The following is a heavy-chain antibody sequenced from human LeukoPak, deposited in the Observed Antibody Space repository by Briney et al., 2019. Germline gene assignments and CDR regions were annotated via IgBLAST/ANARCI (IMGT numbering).Heavy chain of an antibody. CDR3: AKAKMPAAMGTDY. CDR2: ISGRGGGS. J-gene: IGHJ4*02. CDR1: GFTLFNYA. Sequence: GGSLRLSCAASGFTLFNYALSWVRQAPGKGLEWVSGISGRGGGSYCADSVKGRFTISRDNSKNTVYLQMHSLRAEDTAVYYCAKAKMPAAMGTDYWGQGTLVTVSP. V-gene: IGHV3-23*01. D-gene: IGHD2-2*01.